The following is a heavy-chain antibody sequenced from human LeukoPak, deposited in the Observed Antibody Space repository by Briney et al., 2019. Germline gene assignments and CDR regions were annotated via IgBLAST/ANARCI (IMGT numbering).Heavy chain of an antibody. CDR3: ARVRGYYDSSGYYR. Sequence: ASVKVSCKASGYTFTGYYMHWVRQAPGQGLEWMGWINPNSGGTNYAQKFQGRVTMTRDTSISTAYMELSRLRSDDTAVYYCARVRGYYDSSGYYRWGQGTLVTVSS. D-gene: IGHD3-22*01. V-gene: IGHV1-2*02. J-gene: IGHJ4*02. CDR1: GYTFTGYY. CDR2: INPNSGGT.